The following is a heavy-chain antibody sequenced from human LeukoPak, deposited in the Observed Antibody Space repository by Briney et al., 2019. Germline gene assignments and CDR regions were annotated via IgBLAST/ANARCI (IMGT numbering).Heavy chain of an antibody. CDR2: ISSSGSTI. D-gene: IGHD3-16*01. CDR1: GFTFSSYA. CDR3: ARYEVEDLGIDY. V-gene: IGHV3-48*03. Sequence: PGGSLRLSCAASGFTFSSYAMSWVRQAPGKGLEWVSAISSSGSTIYYADSVKGRFTISRDNAKNSLYLQMNSLRAEDTAVYYCARYEVEDLGIDYWGQGTLVTVSS. J-gene: IGHJ4*02.